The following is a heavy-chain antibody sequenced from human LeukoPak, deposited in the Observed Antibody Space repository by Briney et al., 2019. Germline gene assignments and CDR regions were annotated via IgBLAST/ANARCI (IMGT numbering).Heavy chain of an antibody. D-gene: IGHD3-10*01. CDR1: GYVFTAYF. V-gene: IGHV1-2*02. CDR2: VKPDTGAT. Sequence: ASVKVSCKTSGYVFTAYFIHWVRQAPGQGLEWLGFVKPDTGATNSAQQLQGRVSMTSDASVTTAYMELSGLTSDDTALYFCARERPTLLTRIRGIATAPDYWGQGTLVTVSS. J-gene: IGHJ4*02. CDR3: ARERPTLLTRIRGIATAPDY.